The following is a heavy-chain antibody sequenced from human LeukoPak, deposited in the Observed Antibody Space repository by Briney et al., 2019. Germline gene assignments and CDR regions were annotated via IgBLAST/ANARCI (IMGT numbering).Heavy chain of an antibody. CDR3: ARSEGASMRDY. V-gene: IGHV1-18*01. CDR2: ISAYNGNI. Sequence: PGGSLKLSCAASGFTFTSYGMNWVRQAPGQGLEWVGLISAYNGNINYAHTLQGRFTISTDTSTSTLYLEMNSLRAEDTAVYYCARSEGASMRDYWGQASQLT. CDR1: GFTFTSYG. J-gene: IGHJ4*02. D-gene: IGHD1-26*01.